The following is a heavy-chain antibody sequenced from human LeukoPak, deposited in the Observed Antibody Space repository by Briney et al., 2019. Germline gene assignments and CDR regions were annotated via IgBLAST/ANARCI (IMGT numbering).Heavy chain of an antibody. Sequence: SETLSLTCTVSGASIIGYSGSGIRQPPGKGLEGFGYISSSGNTNYNPSLKSRVTISVDTSKNRFSLKLSSVTAADTAVFYCARDGYLGSSVFDCWGQGTLVTVSS. CDR2: ISSSGNT. D-gene: IGHD3-16*01. CDR3: ARDGYLGSSVFDC. J-gene: IGHJ4*02. CDR1: GASIIGYS. V-gene: IGHV4-59*01.